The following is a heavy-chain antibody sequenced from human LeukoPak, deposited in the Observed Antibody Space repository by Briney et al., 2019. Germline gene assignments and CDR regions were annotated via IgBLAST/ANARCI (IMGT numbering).Heavy chain of an antibody. J-gene: IGHJ4*02. CDR2: ISWNSGSI. V-gene: IGHV3-9*01. Sequence: GRSLRLSCAASGFTFDDYAMHCVRQAPGKGLEWLSGISWNSGSIGYADSVKGRFTISRDNAKNSLYLQMNSLRAEDTALYYCAKGVEWELLPSSFDYWGQGTLVTVSS. CDR1: GFTFDDYA. CDR3: AKGVEWELLPSSFDY. D-gene: IGHD1-26*01.